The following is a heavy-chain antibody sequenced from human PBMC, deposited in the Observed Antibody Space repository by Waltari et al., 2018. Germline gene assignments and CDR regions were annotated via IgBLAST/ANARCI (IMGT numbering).Heavy chain of an antibody. J-gene: IGHJ4*02. CDR2: ISGSGGST. Sequence: LQLQESGPGLVKPSETLSLTCTVSGGSISSSSYYWGWIRQPPGKGLEWVSAISGSGGSTYYADSVKGRFTISRDNSKNTLYLQMNSLRAEDTAVYYCATLTHDYGDAWSDYWGQGTLVTVSS. CDR1: GGSISSSSYY. D-gene: IGHD4-17*01. V-gene: IGHV3-23*01. CDR3: ATLTHDYGDAWSDY.